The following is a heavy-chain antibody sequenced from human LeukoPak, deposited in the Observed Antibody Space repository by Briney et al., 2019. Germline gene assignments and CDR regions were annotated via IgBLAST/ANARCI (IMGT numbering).Heavy chain of an antibody. D-gene: IGHD2-15*01. Sequence: GSSVKVSCKASGGTFSRYAISWERQAPGQGLEWMGGIIPIFGTANYAQKFQGRVTITADESTSTAYMELSSLRSEDTAVYYCARDQGYCSGGSCYSDYWGQGTLVTVSS. J-gene: IGHJ4*02. CDR2: IIPIFGTA. CDR3: ARDQGYCSGGSCYSDY. V-gene: IGHV1-69*01. CDR1: GGTFSRYA.